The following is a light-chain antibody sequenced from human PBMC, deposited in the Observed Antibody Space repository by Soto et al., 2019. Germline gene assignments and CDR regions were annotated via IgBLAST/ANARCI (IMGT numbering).Light chain of an antibody. CDR2: EVS. V-gene: IGLV2-14*03. CDR1: SSDVGGYNY. CDR3: TSYRSSSLPYA. Sequence: QSALTQPPSASGSPGQSVTISCTGSSSDVGGYNYVSWYQQHPGKAPKLMIFEVSNRPSGVSNRFSGSKSGNTASLTISWLQAEDEADYYCTSYRSSSLPYAFGTGTKLTVL. J-gene: IGLJ1*01.